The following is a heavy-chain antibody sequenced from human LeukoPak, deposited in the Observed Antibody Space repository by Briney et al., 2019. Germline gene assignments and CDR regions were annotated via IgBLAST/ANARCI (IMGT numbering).Heavy chain of an antibody. V-gene: IGHV4-39*01. CDR1: RGSISSYF. Sequence: SETLSLTCTVSRGSISSYFWGWIRQPPGKGLEWIGSIYYSGNTYYNPSLKSRVTISVDTSKNQFSLKLSSVTAADTAVYYCARLKEGIDYWGQGTLVTVSS. CDR2: IYYSGNT. J-gene: IGHJ4*02. CDR3: ARLKEGIDY. D-gene: IGHD6-13*01.